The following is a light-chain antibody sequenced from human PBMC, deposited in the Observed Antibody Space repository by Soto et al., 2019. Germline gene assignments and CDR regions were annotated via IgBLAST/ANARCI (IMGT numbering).Light chain of an antibody. CDR3: QKYHSVPPFT. J-gene: IGKJ3*01. V-gene: IGKV1-27*01. CDR1: QGIGNY. Sequence: DIQMTQSPSSLSASVGDRVTITCRASQGIGNYLAWYQQKPGNVPKLLIYAASTLQSGVPSRFSGSGSGTDFTLTISSLQPEDVATYYCQKYHSVPPFTFGPGTKVDMK. CDR2: AAS.